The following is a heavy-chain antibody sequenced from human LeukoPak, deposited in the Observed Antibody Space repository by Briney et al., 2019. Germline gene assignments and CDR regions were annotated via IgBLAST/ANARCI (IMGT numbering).Heavy chain of an antibody. D-gene: IGHD3-16*02. CDR3: ARGLRLGELSFHRTFDY. CDR2: ISSSGSTI. CDR1: GFTFSSYS. J-gene: IGHJ4*02. Sequence: GGSLRLSCAASGFTFSSYSMNWVRQAPGKGLEWVSYISSSGSTIYYADSVKGRFTISRDNAKNSLYLQMNSLRAEDTAVYYCARGLRLGELSFHRTFDYWGQGTLVTVSS. V-gene: IGHV3-48*04.